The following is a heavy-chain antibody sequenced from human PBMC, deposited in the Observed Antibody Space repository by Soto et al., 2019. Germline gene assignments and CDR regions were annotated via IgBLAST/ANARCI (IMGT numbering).Heavy chain of an antibody. V-gene: IGHV3-9*01. CDR2: ISWNSGNI. CDR3: AKGGGYSVYYHIDV. CDR1: GFTFDDYA. J-gene: IGHJ6*03. Sequence: EVQLVESGGGLVQPGRSLRLSCAASGFTFDDYAMHWVRQGPGKGLEWVSGISWNSGNIGYAVSVRGRFTISSDNAKNALFLQINSLREEDAALYYCAKGGGYSVYYHIDVWGKGTTVTVSS. D-gene: IGHD1-26*01.